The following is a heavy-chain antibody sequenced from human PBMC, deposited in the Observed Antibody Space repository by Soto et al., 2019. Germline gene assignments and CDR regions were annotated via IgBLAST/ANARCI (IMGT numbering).Heavy chain of an antibody. CDR3: ASAPYSSSSFDP. V-gene: IGHV1-2*02. D-gene: IGHD6-13*01. J-gene: IGHJ5*02. Sequence: ASVKVSCKASGYAFTGYYMHWVRQAPGQGLEWMGWINPNSGGTNYAQKFQGRVTMTRDTSISTAYMELSRLRSDDTAVYYCASAPYSSSSFDPWGQGTLVTVSS. CDR2: INPNSGGT. CDR1: GYAFTGYY.